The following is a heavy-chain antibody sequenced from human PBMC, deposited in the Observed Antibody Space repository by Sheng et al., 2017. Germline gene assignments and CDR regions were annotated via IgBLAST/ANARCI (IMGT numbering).Heavy chain of an antibody. Sequence: QVQLQESGPGLVKPSETLSLTCNVSGVSISSGNYYWGWIRQAPGRGLDWIGSIYYSGSVLYRSSLRSRVTISVDTSKQQFSLTLSSVTATDTAVYFCARSSGTPAYYFDYWGQGALVTVSS. CDR3: ARSSGTPAYYFDY. CDR2: IYYSGSV. V-gene: IGHV4-39*01. D-gene: IGHD1-1*01. CDR1: GVSISSGNYY. J-gene: IGHJ4*02.